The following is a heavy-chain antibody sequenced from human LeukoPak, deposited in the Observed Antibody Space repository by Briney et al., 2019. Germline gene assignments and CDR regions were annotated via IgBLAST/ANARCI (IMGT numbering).Heavy chain of an antibody. D-gene: IGHD6-13*01. CDR3: ARVAAAGTSNWFDP. V-gene: IGHV3-11*01. CDR2: ISSSGSTI. Sequence: GGSLRLSCAASGFTFSVYYMTWIRQAPGKGLEWLSYISSSGSTIYYADSLKGRFTISRDNAKNSLYLQMDSLRAEDTAVYYCARVAAAGTSNWFDPWGQGTLVTVSS. CDR1: GFTFSVYY. J-gene: IGHJ5*02.